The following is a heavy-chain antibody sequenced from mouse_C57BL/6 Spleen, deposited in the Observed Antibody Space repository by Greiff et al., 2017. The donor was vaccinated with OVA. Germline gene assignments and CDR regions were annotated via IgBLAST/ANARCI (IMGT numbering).Heavy chain of an antibody. CDR2: INPGSGGT. CDR1: GYAFTNYL. J-gene: IGHJ2*01. CDR3: ARGAVVAIDY. D-gene: IGHD1-1*01. V-gene: IGHV1-54*01. Sequence: QVQLQQSGAELVRPGTSVKVSCKASGYAFTNYLIEWVKQRPGQGLEWIGVINPGSGGTNYNEKFKGKATLTADKSSSTAYMQLSSLTSEDAAVYFCARGAVVAIDYWGQGTTLTVSS.